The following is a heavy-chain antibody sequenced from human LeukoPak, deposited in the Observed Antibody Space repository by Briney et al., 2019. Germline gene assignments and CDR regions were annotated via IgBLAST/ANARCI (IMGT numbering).Heavy chain of an antibody. CDR3: ARGSLRYLDY. CDR2: IYTSGST. CDR1: GGSISSGSYY. Sequence: RPSETLSLTCTVSGGSISSGSYYWSWIRRPAGKGLEWIGRIYTSGSTNYNPSLKSRVTISVDTSKNQFSLKLSSVTAADTAVYYCARGSLRYLDYWGQGTLVTVSS. V-gene: IGHV4-61*02. J-gene: IGHJ4*02. D-gene: IGHD4-17*01.